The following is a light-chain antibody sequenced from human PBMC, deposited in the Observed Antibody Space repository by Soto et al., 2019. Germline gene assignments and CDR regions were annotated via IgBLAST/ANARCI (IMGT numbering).Light chain of an antibody. CDR2: GAS. V-gene: IGKV3D-15*01. Sequence: EIVMTQSPATLSVSPGDGATLSCRASQGISTNLAWYQQKPGQSPRLLIYGASTRAAGIPARFRGSRSGTEFTLTISSLLSEDFAVYYCQQYDNWPPITVGQGTRLEI. CDR3: QQYDNWPPIT. CDR1: QGISTN. J-gene: IGKJ5*01.